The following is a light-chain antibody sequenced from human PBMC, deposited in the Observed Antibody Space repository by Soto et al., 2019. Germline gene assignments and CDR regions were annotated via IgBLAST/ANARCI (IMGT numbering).Light chain of an antibody. CDR2: SNN. CDR3: AAWDDSLNGVV. J-gene: IGLJ2*01. Sequence: QSVLTQPPSASGTPGQRVTISCSGSSSNIGSNTVNWYQQLPGTAPKLLIYSNNQRPSGVPDRFSGSKSGTSASLAISGLQSADEAYYYCAAWDDSLNGVVFGGGTKLTVL. V-gene: IGLV1-44*01. CDR1: SSNIGSNT.